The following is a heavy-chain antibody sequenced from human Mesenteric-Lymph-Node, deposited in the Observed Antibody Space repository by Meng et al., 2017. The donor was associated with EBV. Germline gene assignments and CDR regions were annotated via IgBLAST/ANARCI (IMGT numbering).Heavy chain of an antibody. CDR3: CADRSWWGNNYFDY. D-gene: IGHD2-8*02. J-gene: IGHJ4*02. Sequence: HLQLRGARAQLVTPSQALSLTCVISGGSFISGGNSCSGCRQPPRRGRQWFSDNYHSSNTKYNTPLKSRGTILLDTSNNHLSLKLRTLTAADTAVEYCCADRSWWGNNYFDYWGQGTLVTVSS. V-gene: IGHV4-30-2*01. CDR2: NYHSSNT. CDR1: GGSFISGGNS.